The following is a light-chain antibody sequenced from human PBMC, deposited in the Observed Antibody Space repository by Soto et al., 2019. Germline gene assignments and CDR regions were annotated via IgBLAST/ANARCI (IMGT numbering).Light chain of an antibody. V-gene: IGKV1-9*01. J-gene: IGKJ4*01. CDR1: QGISSH. CDR2: AAS. Sequence: DIQLTQSPSLLSASVGDRVTITCRASQGISSHLAWYQQKSGKAPKLLMYAASTLQSGVPSRFSGSGSGTEFTLTISSLKPEDFATYYCQQLNSYPLTFGGGTKVEIK. CDR3: QQLNSYPLT.